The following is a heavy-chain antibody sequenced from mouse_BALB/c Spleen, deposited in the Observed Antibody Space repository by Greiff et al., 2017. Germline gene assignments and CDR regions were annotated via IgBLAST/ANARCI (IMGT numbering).Heavy chain of an antibody. D-gene: IGHD2-14*01. CDR3: ARAYRYGPFDV. V-gene: IGHV5-6-5*01. CDR2: ISSGGST. CDR1: GFTFSSYA. Sequence: DVKLVESGGGLVKPGGSLKLSCAASGFTFSSYAMSWVRQTPEKRLEWVASISSGGSTYYPDSVKGRFTISRDNARNILYLQMSSLRSEDTAMYYCARAYRYGPFDVWGAGTTVTVSS. J-gene: IGHJ1*01.